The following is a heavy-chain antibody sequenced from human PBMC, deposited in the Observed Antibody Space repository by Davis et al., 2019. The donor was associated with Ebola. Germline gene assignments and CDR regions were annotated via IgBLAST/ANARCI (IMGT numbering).Heavy chain of an antibody. V-gene: IGHV4-39*01. Sequence: MPSETLSLPSTFPVGSITPRSYYWAWTRHPPGKGRGWIGTINYSGSTYYNPSPKSRVTISVDTSNNQFSLNLSSVTAADTAVYYCARLAYGSGWGSWFDPWGQGTLVTVSS. CDR1: VGSITPRSYY. J-gene: IGHJ5*02. D-gene: IGHD6-19*01. CDR2: INYSGST. CDR3: ARLAYGSGWGSWFDP.